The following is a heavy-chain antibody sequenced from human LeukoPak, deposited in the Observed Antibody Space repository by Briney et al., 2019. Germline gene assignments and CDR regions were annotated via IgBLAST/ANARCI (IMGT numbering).Heavy chain of an antibody. V-gene: IGHV3-15*01. D-gene: IGHD3-22*01. CDR2: IKSKTDGGTT. J-gene: IGHJ6*02. CDR3: TTSYYYDGSGYYYYYGMDV. Sequence: GGSLRLSCAASGFTFSNAWMSCVRQAPGKGLEWVGRIKSKTDGGTTDYAAPVKGRFTISRDDSKNTLYLQMNSLKTEDTAVYYCTTSYYYDGSGYYYYYGMDVWGQGTTVTVSS. CDR1: GFTFSNAW.